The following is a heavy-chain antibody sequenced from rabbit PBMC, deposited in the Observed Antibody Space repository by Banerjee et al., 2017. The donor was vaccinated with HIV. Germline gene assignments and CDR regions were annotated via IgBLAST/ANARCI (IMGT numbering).Heavy chain of an antibody. J-gene: IGHJ4*01. D-gene: IGHD1-1*01. CDR1: GIDFSSYG. V-gene: IGHV1S40*01. Sequence: QSLEESGGGLVQPEGSLTLTCTASGIDFSSYGVSWVRQAPGKGLEWIGYIDPVFGSTYYASWVNGRFTISKASSTTVTLQMTSLTGADTATYFCARDAGSEWYWGLWGPGTLVTVS. CDR2: IDPVFGST. CDR3: ARDAGSEWYWGL.